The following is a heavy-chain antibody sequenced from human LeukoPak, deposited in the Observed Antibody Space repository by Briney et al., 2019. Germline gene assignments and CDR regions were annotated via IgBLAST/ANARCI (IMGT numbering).Heavy chain of an antibody. V-gene: IGHV3-30*01. J-gene: IGHJ5*02. CDR3: AKAFGVVNNWFDP. D-gene: IGHD3-3*01. CDR1: GFTFSSYA. CDR2: ISYDGSNK. Sequence: GGSLRLSCTASGFTFSSYAMHWVRQAPGKGLEWVAVISYDGSNKYYADSVKGRFTISRDNSKNTLYLQMNSLRAEDTAVYYCAKAFGVVNNWFDPWGQGTLVTVSS.